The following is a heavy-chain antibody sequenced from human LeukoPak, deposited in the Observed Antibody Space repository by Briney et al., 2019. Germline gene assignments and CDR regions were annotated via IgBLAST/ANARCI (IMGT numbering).Heavy chain of an antibody. CDR1: GYTFASYG. CDR3: ARDGSFRCSSTSCYSGYYYYGMDV. D-gene: IGHD2-2*01. CDR2: ISASNGNT. Sequence: ASVKVSCKASGYTFASYGISWVRQAPGQGLEWMGWISASNGNTNYAQKLQGRVTMTTDTSTSTAYMELRSLRSDDTAVYYCARDGSFRCSSTSCYSGYYYYGMDVWGQGTTVTVSS. V-gene: IGHV1-18*01. J-gene: IGHJ6*02.